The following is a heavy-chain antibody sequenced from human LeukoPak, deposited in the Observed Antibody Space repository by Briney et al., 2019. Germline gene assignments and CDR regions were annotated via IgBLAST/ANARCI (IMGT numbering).Heavy chain of an antibody. CDR1: GFTFSSYG. V-gene: IGHV3-30*18. CDR3: AKSSDLLTGYYSYFEY. D-gene: IGHD3-9*01. J-gene: IGHJ4*01. Sequence: GRSLRLSCAASGFTFSSYGIHWVRQAPGKGLEWVALISYDGSNEYYADSVKGRFTISRGNSKNTLYMQMNSLRAEDTAVYYCAKSSDLLTGYYSYFEYWATEPWSPSPQ. CDR2: ISYDGSNE.